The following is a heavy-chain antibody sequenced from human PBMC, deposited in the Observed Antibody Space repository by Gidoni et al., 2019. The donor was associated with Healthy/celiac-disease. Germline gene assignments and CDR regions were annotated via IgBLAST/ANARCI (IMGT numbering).Heavy chain of an antibody. CDR1: GYTSTGYY. CDR3: ARSPLWYSSSSVWSNWFDP. J-gene: IGHJ5*02. Sequence: QVQLVQSGSEVKKPGASVKVSCKASGYTSTGYYMHWVRQAAGQGLEWMGWINPNSGDTSISTAYMELSRLRSDDTAVYYCARSPLWYSSSSVWSNWFDPWGQGTLVTVSS. V-gene: IGHV1-2*02. CDR2: INPNSG. D-gene: IGHD6-6*01.